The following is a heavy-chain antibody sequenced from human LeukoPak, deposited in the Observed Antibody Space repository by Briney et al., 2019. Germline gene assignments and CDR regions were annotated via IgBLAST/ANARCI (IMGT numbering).Heavy chain of an antibody. J-gene: IGHJ4*02. D-gene: IGHD2-2*01. CDR1: GYTFTGYY. Sequence: ASVKVSCKASGYTFTGYYMHWVRQAPGQGLEWMGWINPNSGGTNYAQKFQSWVTMTRDTSISTAYMELSRLRSDDTAVYYCARGRIVVVPAATPAYYFDYWGQGTLVTVSS. CDR3: ARGRIVVVPAATPAYYFDY. V-gene: IGHV1-2*04. CDR2: INPNSGGT.